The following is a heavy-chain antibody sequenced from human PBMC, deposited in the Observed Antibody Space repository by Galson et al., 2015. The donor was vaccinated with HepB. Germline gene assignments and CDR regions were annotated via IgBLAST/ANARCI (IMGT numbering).Heavy chain of an antibody. V-gene: IGHV3-73*01. CDR2: IRSKANSYAT. CDR1: GFTFSGSA. CDR3: TRRWEAGDYYYYGMDV. Sequence: SLRLSCAASGFTFSGSAMHWVRQASGKGLEWVGRIRSKANSYATAYAASVKGRFTISRDDSKNTAYLQMNSLKTEDTAVYYCTRRWEAGDYYYYGMDVWGQGTTVTVSS. D-gene: IGHD1-26*01. J-gene: IGHJ6*02.